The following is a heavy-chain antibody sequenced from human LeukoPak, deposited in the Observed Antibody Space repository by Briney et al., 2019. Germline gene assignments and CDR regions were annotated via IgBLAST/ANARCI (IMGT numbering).Heavy chain of an antibody. Sequence: PGGSLRLSGAASEFPFSSYAIRWVRQAPGKGLEWVAVISYDGSNKYYAHSVKGRFTISRDNSKNTLYLQMNSLRAEDTAVYYCARDGLCSGCHCYVFGPDYWGQGTLVTVSS. V-gene: IGHV3-30*04. D-gene: IGHD2-15*01. CDR2: ISYDGSNK. CDR3: ARDGLCSGCHCYVFGPDY. CDR1: EFPFSSYA. J-gene: IGHJ4*02.